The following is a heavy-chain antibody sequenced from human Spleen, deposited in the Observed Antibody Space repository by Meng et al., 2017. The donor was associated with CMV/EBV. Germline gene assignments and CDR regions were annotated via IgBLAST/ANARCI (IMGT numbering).Heavy chain of an antibody. CDR3: ARGVGSYLASNFDF. Sequence: GGSLRLSCAASGFTFSSYWMHWVRQAPGKGLVWVSRINSDGSSTNYADSVKGRFTISRDNAKNSLYLQMNSLRADDTAFYFCARGVGSYLASNFDFWGQGTLVTVSS. CDR1: GFTFSSYW. J-gene: IGHJ4*02. D-gene: IGHD1-26*01. CDR2: INSDGSST. V-gene: IGHV3-74*01.